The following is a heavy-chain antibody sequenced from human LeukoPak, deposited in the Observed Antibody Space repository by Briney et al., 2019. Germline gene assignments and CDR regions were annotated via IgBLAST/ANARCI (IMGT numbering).Heavy chain of an antibody. D-gene: IGHD5-12*01. V-gene: IGHV4-39*07. CDR2: MYYSGST. CDR3: ARLPRRGPGGMDV. CDR1: GGSISGSSSY. Sequence: PSETLSLTCTVSGGSISGSSSYWGWIRQPPGKGLEWIGSMYYSGSTYYNPSLPSRVTMSVDTSKNQFSLKVISVTAADTAVYYCARLPRRGPGGMDVWGQGTTVTVSS. J-gene: IGHJ6*02.